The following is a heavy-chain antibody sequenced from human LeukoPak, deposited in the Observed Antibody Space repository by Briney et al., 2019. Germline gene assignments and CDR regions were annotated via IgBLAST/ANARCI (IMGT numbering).Heavy chain of an antibody. V-gene: IGHV3-15*07. CDR3: ATDFYDST. CDR1: GFTFSNAW. Sequence: GGSLRLSCATSGFTFSNAWTSWVRQAPGKGLEWDGRIRSNSDGGTIDYAAPVKGRFTLSRDDSKTTLYLQMNSLQTEDTAVYYCATDFYDSTWGRGTLVTVSS. D-gene: IGHD3-22*01. J-gene: IGHJ5*02. CDR2: IRSNSDGGTI.